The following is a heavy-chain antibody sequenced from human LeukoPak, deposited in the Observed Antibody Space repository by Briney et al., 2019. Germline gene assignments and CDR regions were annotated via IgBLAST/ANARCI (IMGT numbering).Heavy chain of an antibody. CDR1: GFTFSSYA. V-gene: IGHV3-30-3*01. CDR3: ARVTVSYGYYYYYGMDV. J-gene: IGHJ6*02. D-gene: IGHD5-18*01. CDR2: ISYDGSNK. Sequence: GGSLRLSCAASGFTFSSYAMHWVRQAPGKGLEWVAVISYDGSNKYYADSVKGRFTIPRDNSKNTLYLQMNSLRAEDTAVYYCARVTVSYGYYYYYGMDVWGQGTTVTVSS.